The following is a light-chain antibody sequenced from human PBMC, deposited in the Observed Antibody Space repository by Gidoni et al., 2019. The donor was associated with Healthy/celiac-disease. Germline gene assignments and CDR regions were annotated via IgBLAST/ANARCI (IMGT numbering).Light chain of an antibody. CDR3: SSYTSSSTLV. CDR1: SSDVGSYNR. V-gene: IGLV2-18*02. Sequence: QSALTQPPSVSGSPGQSVTISCTGTSSDVGSYNRVSWYQQPPGTAPKLMIYEVSNRPSGVPARFSGSKSGNTASLTISGLQAEDEADYYCSSYTSSSTLVFGGGTKLIVL. CDR2: EVS. J-gene: IGLJ2*01.